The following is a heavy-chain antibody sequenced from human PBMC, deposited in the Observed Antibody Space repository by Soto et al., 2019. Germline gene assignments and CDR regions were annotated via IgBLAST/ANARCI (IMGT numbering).Heavy chain of an antibody. D-gene: IGHD4-17*01. J-gene: IGHJ4*02. V-gene: IGHV4-30-4*01. Sequence: SETLSLTCTVSGGSFSSADYYWTWIRQPPGKGLEWVGYIYYSGSTYYNPSLRSRLSISLDKSKRQFSLKLDSVTVADTAVYYCVSAQGDYPNFDSWGLGTLVTVSS. CDR3: VSAQGDYPNFDS. CDR2: IYYSGST. CDR1: GGSFSSADYY.